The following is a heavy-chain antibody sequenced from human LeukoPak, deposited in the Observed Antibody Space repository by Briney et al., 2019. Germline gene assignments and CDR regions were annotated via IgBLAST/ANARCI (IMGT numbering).Heavy chain of an antibody. CDR1: GFTVSSNY. Sequence: GGSLRLSCAASGFTVSSNYMSWVRQAPGKGLEWVSVIYSGGSTYYADSVKGRFTISRDKSKNTLYLQMNSLRAEDTAVYYCATPTGYCSSTSCYLESTDYYGMDVWGQGTTVTVSS. V-gene: IGHV3-53*01. CDR2: IYSGGST. CDR3: ATPTGYCSSTSCYLESTDYYGMDV. D-gene: IGHD2-2*01. J-gene: IGHJ6*02.